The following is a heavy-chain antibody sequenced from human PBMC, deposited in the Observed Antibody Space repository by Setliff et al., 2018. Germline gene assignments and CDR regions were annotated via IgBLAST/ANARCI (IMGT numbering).Heavy chain of an antibody. V-gene: IGHV4-59*08. CDR2: IYSSGST. Sequence: SETLSLTCTVSGGAISNYYWSWIRQPPGKGLEWIGYIYSSGSTNYNPSLKSRVAISLDTSKSQFPLRLSSVTAADTAVYYCARHFRSSKVQFLEYLSDYYFDSWGQGTLVTVSS. CDR3: ARHFRSSKVQFLEYLSDYYFDS. CDR1: GGAISNYY. J-gene: IGHJ4*02. D-gene: IGHD3-3*01.